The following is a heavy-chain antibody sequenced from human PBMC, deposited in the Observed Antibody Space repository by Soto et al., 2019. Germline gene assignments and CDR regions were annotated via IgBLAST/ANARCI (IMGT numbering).Heavy chain of an antibody. CDR1: GGSISSYY. D-gene: IGHD5-18*01. Sequence: SETLSLTCTVSGGSISSYYWSWIRQPPGKGLEWIGYIYYSGSTNYNPSLKSRVTISVDMSKNQFSLKLSSVTAADTAVYYCARGATDLVLDYWGQGTLVTVSS. V-gene: IGHV4-59*01. CDR3: ARGATDLVLDY. J-gene: IGHJ4*02. CDR2: IYYSGST.